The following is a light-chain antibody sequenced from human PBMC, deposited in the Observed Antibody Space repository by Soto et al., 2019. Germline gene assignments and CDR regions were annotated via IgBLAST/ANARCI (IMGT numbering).Light chain of an antibody. J-gene: IGKJ1*01. V-gene: IGKV3D-20*02. Sequence: EIVLTQSPGTLSLSPGERVTLSCRASQSVSNNYLAWYQQKPGQAPRXXIYGASNRATGIPDRFSGSGSGTEYTLTITNLESEDFAVYYCQQRSNWPWTFGQGTKVDIK. CDR3: QQRSNWPWT. CDR2: GAS. CDR1: QSVSNNY.